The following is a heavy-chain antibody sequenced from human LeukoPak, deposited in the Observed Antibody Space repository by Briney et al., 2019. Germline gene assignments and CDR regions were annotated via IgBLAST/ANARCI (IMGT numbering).Heavy chain of an antibody. J-gene: IGHJ5*02. Sequence: SETLSLTCTVSGGSVSGTSYFWGWIRQPPGKGLEWIGSIYYRGSTYYNPSLKSRVTISVDTSKNQFSLGLMSVTSADTAVYYCARSPSGPNPFDPWGQGTLVTVSS. CDR2: IYYRGST. CDR1: GGSVSGTSYF. CDR3: ARSPSGPNPFDP. V-gene: IGHV4-39*01.